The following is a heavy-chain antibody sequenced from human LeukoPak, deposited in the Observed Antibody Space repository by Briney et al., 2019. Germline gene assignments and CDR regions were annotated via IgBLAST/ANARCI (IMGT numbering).Heavy chain of an antibody. CDR2: INADESST. J-gene: IGHJ4*02. V-gene: IGHV3-74*01. Sequence: GGSLRLSCAASGFTFSRDWMHWVRQAPGRGLVWVSRINADESSTAYADSAKGRFIISRDNAKNTLYLQMNSLRVEDTAVYYCTRGSYYFNYWGQGTLVTVSS. CDR3: TRGSYYFNY. CDR1: GFTFSRDW.